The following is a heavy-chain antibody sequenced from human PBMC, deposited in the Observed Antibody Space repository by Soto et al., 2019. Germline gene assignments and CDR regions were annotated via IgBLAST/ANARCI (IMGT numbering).Heavy chain of an antibody. D-gene: IGHD3-10*01. CDR2: IIPIFDAT. Sequence: SVKVSCKVAGGPFSTLSISWVRQAPGQGLVWMGGIIPIFDATNYAQKFQGRVTITADDSTSTAYMEVSSLRSDDTAVYYCARDLPNRAGRVGGPGTLVNVSS. J-gene: IGHJ1*01. V-gene: IGHV1-69*13. CDR3: ARDLPNRAGRV. CDR1: GGPFSTLS.